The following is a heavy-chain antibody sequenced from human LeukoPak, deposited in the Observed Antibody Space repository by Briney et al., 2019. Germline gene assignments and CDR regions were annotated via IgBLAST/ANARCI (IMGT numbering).Heavy chain of an antibody. D-gene: IGHD1-26*01. Sequence: PGGSLRLSCAASGFSFSSYSMNWVRQAPGKGLEWVSSISSSSSYIYYADSVKGRFTISRDNAKNSLYLQMNSLRAEDTAVYYCARDVEVGAFDYWGQGTLVTVSS. CDR2: ISSSSSYI. J-gene: IGHJ4*02. V-gene: IGHV3-21*01. CDR1: GFSFSSYS. CDR3: ARDVEVGAFDY.